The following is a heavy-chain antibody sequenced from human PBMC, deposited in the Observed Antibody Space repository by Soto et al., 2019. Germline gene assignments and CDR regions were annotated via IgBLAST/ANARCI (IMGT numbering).Heavy chain of an antibody. V-gene: IGHV4-59*01. J-gene: IGHJ6*02. Sequence: LSLTCTVSGGSISSYYWSWIRQPPGKGLEWIGYIYYSGSTNYNPSLKSRVTISVDTSKNQFSLKLSSVTAADTAVYYCARGTYYDFWSGYLGGDYYYGMDVWGQGTTVTVSS. D-gene: IGHD3-3*01. CDR2: IYYSGST. CDR3: ARGTYYDFWSGYLGGDYYYGMDV. CDR1: GGSISSYY.